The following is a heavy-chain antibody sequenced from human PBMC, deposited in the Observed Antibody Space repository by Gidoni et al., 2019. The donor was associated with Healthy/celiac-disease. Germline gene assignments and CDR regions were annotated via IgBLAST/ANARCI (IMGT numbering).Heavy chain of an antibody. V-gene: IGHV1-69*01. J-gene: IGHJ5*02. Sequence: QVQLVQSGAEVKKPGSSVKVSCKASGGTFSSYAISWVRQAPGQGLEWMGGIIPIFGTANYAQKFQGRVTITADESTSTAYMELSSLRSEDTAVYYCARFTVGATKAAVRFDPWGQGTLVTVSS. CDR1: GGTFSSYA. CDR3: ARFTVGATKAAVRFDP. D-gene: IGHD1-26*01. CDR2: IIPIFGTA.